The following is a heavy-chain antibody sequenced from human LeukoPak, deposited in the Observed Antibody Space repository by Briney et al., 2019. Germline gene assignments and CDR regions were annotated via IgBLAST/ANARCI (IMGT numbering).Heavy chain of an antibody. J-gene: IGHJ5*02. CDR2: ISSGGSTI. CDR3: ARDYGTPYYDFWSGYNNWFDP. Sequence: GGSLRLSCAASGFTFSDYYMSWIRQAPGKGLEWVSYISSGGSTIYYADSVQGRFTISRDNAKNSLYLQMNSLRAEDTAVYYCARDYGTPYYDFWSGYNNWFDPWGQGTLVTVSS. V-gene: IGHV3-11*04. CDR1: GFTFSDYY. D-gene: IGHD3-3*01.